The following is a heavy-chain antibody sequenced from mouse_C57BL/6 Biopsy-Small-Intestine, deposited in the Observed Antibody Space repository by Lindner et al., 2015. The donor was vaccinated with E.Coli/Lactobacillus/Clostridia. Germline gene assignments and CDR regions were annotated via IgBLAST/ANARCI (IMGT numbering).Heavy chain of an antibody. CDR2: ISPGSGSI. CDR3: ARFPYYSDPYAMDY. D-gene: IGHD2-12*01. CDR1: GYRISGSW. Sequence: VQLQDSGAELMKPGASVKLSCKATGYRISGSWIEWVKERPGHGLEWIGEISPGSGSINYNEKFKDKATFTADASSNTAYMQLSSLTTEDSAIYYCARFPYYSDPYAMDYWGQGTSVTVSS. J-gene: IGHJ4*01. V-gene: IGHV1-9*01.